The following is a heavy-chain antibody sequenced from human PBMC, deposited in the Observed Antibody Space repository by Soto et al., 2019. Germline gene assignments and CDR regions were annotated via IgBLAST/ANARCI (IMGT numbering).Heavy chain of an antibody. J-gene: IGHJ6*03. V-gene: IGHV1-18*01. Sequence: GASVKVSCKASGYTFTSYGISWVRQAPGQGLEWMGWISAYNGNTNYAQKLQGRVTMTTDTSTSTAYMELRSLRSDDTAVYYCALGGIVVVPAATHYYYYMDVWGKGTTVTVSS. D-gene: IGHD2-2*01. CDR3: ALGGIVVVPAATHYYYYMDV. CDR2: ISAYNGNT. CDR1: GYTFTSYG.